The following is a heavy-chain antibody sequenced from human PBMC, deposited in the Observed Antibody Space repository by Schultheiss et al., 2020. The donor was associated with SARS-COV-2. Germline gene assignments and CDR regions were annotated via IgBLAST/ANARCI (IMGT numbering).Heavy chain of an antibody. CDR2: IYYSGRT. Sequence: SETLSLTCTVSGGSISSSNYYWGRIRQPPGKGLEWIGSIYYSGRTYYNPSLKSRVTISVDTSENQFSLNLSTVTAADTAVYYCARGRSDPRWPRLPTCYFDQWGPGALVTVSS. CDR1: GGSISSSNYY. J-gene: IGHJ4*02. D-gene: IGHD5-12*01. CDR3: ARGRSDPRWPRLPTCYFDQ. V-gene: IGHV4-39*07.